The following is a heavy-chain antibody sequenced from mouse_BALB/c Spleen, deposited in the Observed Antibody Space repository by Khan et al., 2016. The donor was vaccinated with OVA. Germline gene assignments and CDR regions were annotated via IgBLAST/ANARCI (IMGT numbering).Heavy chain of an antibody. CDR2: ISYSGST. CDR1: GYSITSDYA. J-gene: IGHJ4*01. V-gene: IGHV3-2*02. Sequence: EVQLQESGPGLVKPSQSLSLTCTVTGYSITSDYAWNWIRQFPGNKLEWMGYISYSGSTNYTPSLKSRISITRDTSKNQFFLQLNSVTTEDTATYYCARDGSRYNYAMDYWGQGTSGTVSS. CDR3: ARDGSRYNYAMDY. D-gene: IGHD2-3*01.